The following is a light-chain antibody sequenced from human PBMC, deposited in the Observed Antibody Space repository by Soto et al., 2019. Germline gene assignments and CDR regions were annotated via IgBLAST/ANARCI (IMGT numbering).Light chain of an antibody. V-gene: IGKV3-15*01. Sequence: EIVMTQSPATLSVSPGERATLSCRASQSVSSNLVWYQQKPGQAPRLLIYGASTRATGIPARFSGSGSGTEFTRTISSLQSEDFAVYYGQQYNNWPPVTFGAGTKVDI. CDR3: QQYNNWPPVT. CDR2: GAS. J-gene: IGKJ3*01. CDR1: QSVSSN.